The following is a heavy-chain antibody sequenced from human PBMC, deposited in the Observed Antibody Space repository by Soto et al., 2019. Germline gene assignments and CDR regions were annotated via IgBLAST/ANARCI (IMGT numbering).Heavy chain of an antibody. CDR3: ARDTGRLDPFDY. Sequence: LRLSCAASGFTFSSYSMNWVRQAPGKGLEWVSSISSSSSYICYADSVKGRFTISRDNAKNSLYLQMNSLRAEDTAVYYCARDTGRLDPFDYWGQGTLVTVSS. CDR1: GFTFSSYS. D-gene: IGHD4-4*01. V-gene: IGHV3-21*01. CDR2: ISSSSSYI. J-gene: IGHJ4*02.